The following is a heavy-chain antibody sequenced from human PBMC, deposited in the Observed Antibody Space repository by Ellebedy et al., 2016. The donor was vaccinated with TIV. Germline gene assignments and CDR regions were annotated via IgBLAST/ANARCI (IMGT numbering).Heavy chain of an antibody. CDR2: ISYDGSNK. V-gene: IGHV3-30*07. CDR1: GFTFSSYA. J-gene: IGHJ4*02. D-gene: IGHD3-10*01. Sequence: GESLKISCAASGFTFSSYAMHWVRQAPGKGLEWVAVISYDGSNKYYADSVKGRFTISRDNSKNTLYLQMNSLRAEDTAVYYCARPGITGVRGVIGYWGQGTLVTVSS. CDR3: ARPGITGVRGVIGY.